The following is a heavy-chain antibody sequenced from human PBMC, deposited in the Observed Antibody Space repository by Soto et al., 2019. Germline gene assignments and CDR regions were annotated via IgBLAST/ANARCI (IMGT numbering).Heavy chain of an antibody. Sequence: QITLKESGPTLVKPTQTLTLTCTFSGFSFTTYGVGVGWIRQAPGKAPEWLALIYWDDQKTFRSSLESRLTITQDTSKDQAVVTIPNMDPVDTATYYCPKKGQYHASPACGRDCYMDVWGKGPRVTVSS. CDR3: PKKGQYHASPACGRDCYMDV. V-gene: IGHV2-5*02. CDR2: IYWDDQK. CDR1: GFSFTTYGVG. D-gene: IGHD2-2*01. J-gene: IGHJ6*04.